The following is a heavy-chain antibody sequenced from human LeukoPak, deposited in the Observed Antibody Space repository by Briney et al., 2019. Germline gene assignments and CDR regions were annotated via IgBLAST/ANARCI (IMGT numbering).Heavy chain of an antibody. J-gene: IGHJ4*02. Sequence: PSETLSLTCTVSGVSIGGYFWSWLRQPPGKGLEWVGWIFYNGNTNYTSSLKSRLTMSVDASKNQFYLKLNSVTAADTAVYYCARYSSDHDGRHFEFWGQGILVTVSS. CDR3: ARYSSDHDGRHFEF. CDR1: GVSIGGYF. V-gene: IGHV4-59*01. CDR2: IFYNGNT. D-gene: IGHD2-21*01.